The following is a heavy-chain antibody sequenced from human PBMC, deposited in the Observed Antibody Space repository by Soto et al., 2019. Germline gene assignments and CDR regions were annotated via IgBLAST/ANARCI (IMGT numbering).Heavy chain of an antibody. V-gene: IGHV4-34*01. D-gene: IGHD1-26*01. Sequence: SETLSLTCAVYGGSFSGYYWSWIRQPPGKGLEWIGEINHSGSTNYNPSLKSPFTISVDTSKNQFSLKLSSVTAADTAVYYCARGLQWELWYYSYGMDVWGQGTTVTVS. CDR3: ARGLQWELWYYSYGMDV. CDR1: GGSFSGYY. J-gene: IGHJ6*02. CDR2: INHSGST.